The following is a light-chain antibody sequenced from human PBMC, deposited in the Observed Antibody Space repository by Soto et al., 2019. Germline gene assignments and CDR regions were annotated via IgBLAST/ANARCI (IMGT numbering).Light chain of an antibody. V-gene: IGKV2-30*01. CDR2: KVS. CDR1: QSLVFSDGNTY. CDR3: MQGTRWLWT. J-gene: IGKJ1*01. Sequence: DVVLTQSPLSLPVALGQPASISCRSSQSLVFSDGNTYLNWFHQRPGQSPRRLIYKVSNRDSGVPDRFSGSGSGTDFTLKISRGEADDVGVYYCMQGTRWLWTFGQGTKVEIK.